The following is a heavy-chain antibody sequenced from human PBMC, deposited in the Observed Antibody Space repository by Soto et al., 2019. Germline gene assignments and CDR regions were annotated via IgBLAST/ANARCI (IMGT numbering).Heavy chain of an antibody. CDR1: GFTVSSNY. CDR2: IYSGGST. CDR3: ARDFGYYDSSGYSDY. Sequence: GGSLRLSCAASGFTVSSNYMSWVRQAPGKGLEWVSVIYSGGSTYYADSVKGRFTISRDNSKNTLYLQMNSLRAEDTAVYYCARDFGYYDSSGYSDYWGQGTLVTVSS. J-gene: IGHJ4*02. D-gene: IGHD3-22*01. V-gene: IGHV3-66*01.